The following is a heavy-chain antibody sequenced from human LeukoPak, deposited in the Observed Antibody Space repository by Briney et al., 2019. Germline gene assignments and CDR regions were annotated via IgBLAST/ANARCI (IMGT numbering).Heavy chain of an antibody. CDR3: TRAFFNFNHHDL. D-gene: IGHD1-14*01. CDR1: GGSVSSTTYY. V-gene: IGHV4-61*01. J-gene: IGHJ4*02. Sequence: SETLSLTCTVSGGSVSSTTYYWSWIRQPPGKGLEWIGFIHSSGYTKYSSSLESRVTVSVDTSKNQFSLNLTSVTAADTAVYYCTRAFFNFNHHDLWGQGTLVTVSS. CDR2: IHSSGYT.